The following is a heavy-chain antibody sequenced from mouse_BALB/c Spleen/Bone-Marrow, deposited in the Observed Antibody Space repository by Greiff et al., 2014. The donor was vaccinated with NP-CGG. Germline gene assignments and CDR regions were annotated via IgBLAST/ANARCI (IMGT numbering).Heavy chain of an antibody. D-gene: IGHD1-1*01. CDR3: SRETPYYGSTYWYFDV. CDR2: INPSSGYT. Sequence: QVQLKESGAELARPGASVKMSCKASGYTFTSYTMHWVKQRPGQGLEWIGYINPSSGYTNYNQKFKDKATLTADKSSSTAYMQLSSLTSEDSAVYYCSRETPYYGSTYWYFDVWGVGTTVTVSS. J-gene: IGHJ1*01. V-gene: IGHV1-4*01. CDR1: GYTFTSYT.